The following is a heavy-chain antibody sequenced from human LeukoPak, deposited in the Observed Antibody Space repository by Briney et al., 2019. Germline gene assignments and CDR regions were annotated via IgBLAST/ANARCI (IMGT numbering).Heavy chain of an antibody. V-gene: IGHV3-20*04. CDR3: ARDGSYKFDY. Sequence: PGGSLRLSCAASGFTFDDYGMSWVRQAPGKGLEWVSGINWNGGSTGYADSVRGRFTISRDNAKNTLYLQMNNLRAEDTAVYYCARDGSYKFDYWGQGTLVTVSS. CDR1: GFTFDDYG. J-gene: IGHJ4*02. CDR2: INWNGGST. D-gene: IGHD1-26*01.